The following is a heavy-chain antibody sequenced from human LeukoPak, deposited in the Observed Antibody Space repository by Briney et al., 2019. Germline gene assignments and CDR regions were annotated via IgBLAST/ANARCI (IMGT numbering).Heavy chain of an antibody. CDR1: GFTFDDYA. Sequence: GGSLRLSCAASGFTFDDYAMHWVRQGPRKGLEWVSGINWNSGNIGYADSVKGRFTVSRDIADNSLYLQMDNLRAEDTALYYCVRGGRARIVATIGGFDYWGRGTLVTVSS. CDR3: VRGGRARIVATIGGFDY. J-gene: IGHJ4*02. CDR2: INWNSGNI. D-gene: IGHD5-12*01. V-gene: IGHV3-9*01.